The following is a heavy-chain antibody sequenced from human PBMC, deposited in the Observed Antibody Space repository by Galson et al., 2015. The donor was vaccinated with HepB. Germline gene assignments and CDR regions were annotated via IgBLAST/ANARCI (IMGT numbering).Heavy chain of an antibody. Sequence: SVKVSCKASGYTFNSYGISWVRLAPGQGLEWMGWISAYNGNTNYAQKLQGRVTMTTDTSTSTAYMELRSLRSDDTAVYYCARDVRVSVEWGPDDLWYFDLWGRGTLVTVSS. V-gene: IGHV1-18*04. CDR3: ARDVRVSVEWGPDDLWYFDL. CDR1: GYTFNSYG. D-gene: IGHD2-8*01. CDR2: ISAYNGNT. J-gene: IGHJ2*01.